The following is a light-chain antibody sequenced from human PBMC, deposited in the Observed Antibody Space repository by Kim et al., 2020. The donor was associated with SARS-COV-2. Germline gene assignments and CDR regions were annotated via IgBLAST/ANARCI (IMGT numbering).Light chain of an antibody. Sequence: GQSITISCTGTSSDVGGYNFVSWYQQHPGQVPKLMIYDVSDRPSGVSNRFSGSKSGDTASLTISGLQAEDEADYYCSSYTSANTVVFGGGTMVTVL. CDR3: SSYTSANTVV. V-gene: IGLV2-14*03. CDR2: DVS. CDR1: SSDVGGYNF. J-gene: IGLJ2*01.